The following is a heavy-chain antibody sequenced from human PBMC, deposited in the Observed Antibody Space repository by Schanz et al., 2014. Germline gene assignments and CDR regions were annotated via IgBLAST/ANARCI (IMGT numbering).Heavy chain of an antibody. J-gene: IGHJ4*02. CDR3: AKDHPSSGWPAFDV. D-gene: IGHD6-19*01. CDR2: ITRQGTT. V-gene: IGHV3-23*01. Sequence: EVQLLESGGGLVQPGGSLRLSCTVSGFTVNNYAMNWVRQAPGRGLEWVSGITRQGTTYYADFVKGRFSISRDLSSNTLYLQMNSLRADDSAIYYCAKDHPSSGWPAFDVWGQGTQXTVSS. CDR1: GFTVNNYA.